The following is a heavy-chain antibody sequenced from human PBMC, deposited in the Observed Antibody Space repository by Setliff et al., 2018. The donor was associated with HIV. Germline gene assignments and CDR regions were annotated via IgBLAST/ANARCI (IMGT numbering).Heavy chain of an antibody. CDR1: GGSFIGSSFQ. V-gene: IGHV4-39*07. Sequence: SETLSLTCTVSGGSFIGSSFQSTWIRQTPGKGLEWIAGIAYSGTTMYTNYNPSLESRVIISEDTSRDQFFLKLTSVTADDTGIYYCARGPPFAYWGQGLLVTVSS. CDR2: IAYSGTTMYT. CDR3: ARGPPFAY. J-gene: IGHJ4*02.